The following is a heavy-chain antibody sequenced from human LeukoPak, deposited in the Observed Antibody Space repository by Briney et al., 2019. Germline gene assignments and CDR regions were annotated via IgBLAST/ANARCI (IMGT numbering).Heavy chain of an antibody. CDR1: GYTFTSYD. J-gene: IGHJ6*02. V-gene: IGHV1-8*01. D-gene: IGHD3-16*01. Sequence: DSVKVSCKASGYTFTSYDINWVRQATGQGLEWMGWMNPNSGNTGYAQKFQGRVTMTRNTSISTAYMELSSLRSEDTAVYYCARWDDYLYYYYGMDVWGQGTTVTVSS. CDR3: ARWDDYLYYYYGMDV. CDR2: MNPNSGNT.